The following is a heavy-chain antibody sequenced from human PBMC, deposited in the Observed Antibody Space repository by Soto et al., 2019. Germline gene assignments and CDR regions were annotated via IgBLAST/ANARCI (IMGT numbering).Heavy chain of an antibody. V-gene: IGHV3-49*03. D-gene: IGHD5-12*01. Sequence: GGSLRLSCTASGFTFGDYAMSWFRQAPGKGLEWVGFIRSKAYGGTTEYVASVKGRFTISRDDSKSIAYLQMNSLKTEDTAVYYCTRDRGGYDSTGYYYYYMDVWGKGTTVTVSS. CDR3: TRDRGGYDSTGYYYYYMDV. CDR1: GFTFGDYA. CDR2: IRSKAYGGTT. J-gene: IGHJ6*03.